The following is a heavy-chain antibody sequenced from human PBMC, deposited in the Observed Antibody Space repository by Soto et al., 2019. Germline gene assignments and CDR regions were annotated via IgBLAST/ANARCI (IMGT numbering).Heavy chain of an antibody. Sequence: SGGSLRLSCAASGLTFSSYAMSWVRQAPGKGLEWVSAISGSGGSTYYADSVKGRFTISRDNSKNTLYLQMNSLRAEDTAVYYCAKVQANETVLRYWGQGTLVTVSS. CDR3: AKVQANETVLRY. V-gene: IGHV3-23*01. J-gene: IGHJ4*02. D-gene: IGHD1-1*01. CDR2: ISGSGGST. CDR1: GLTFSSYA.